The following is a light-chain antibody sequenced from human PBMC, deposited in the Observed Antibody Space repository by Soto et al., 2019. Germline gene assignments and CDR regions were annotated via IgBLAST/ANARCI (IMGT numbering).Light chain of an antibody. Sequence: QSALTQPASVSGSPGQSITISCTGTSRDVGGYDFVSWYQQHPGKAPKLMIYDVSNRPSGVSNRFSGSKSGNTAYLTISGLQAEDEADYYCSSYTTSSPYVFGTGTKVTVL. CDR3: SSYTTSSPYV. CDR1: SRDVGGYDF. CDR2: DVS. V-gene: IGLV2-14*03. J-gene: IGLJ1*01.